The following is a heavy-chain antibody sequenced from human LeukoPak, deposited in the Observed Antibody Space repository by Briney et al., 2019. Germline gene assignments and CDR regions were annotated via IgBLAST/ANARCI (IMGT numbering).Heavy chain of an antibody. Sequence: GGSLRLSCAASGFTFSSYGMHWVRQAPGKGLEWVAFIRYDGSNKYYADSVKGRFTISRDNSKNTLYLQMNSLRAEDTAVYYCAALETSSWYYYYYYMDVWGKGTTATVSS. J-gene: IGHJ6*03. D-gene: IGHD6-13*01. CDR3: AALETSSWYYYYYYMDV. CDR1: GFTFSSYG. V-gene: IGHV3-30*02. CDR2: IRYDGSNK.